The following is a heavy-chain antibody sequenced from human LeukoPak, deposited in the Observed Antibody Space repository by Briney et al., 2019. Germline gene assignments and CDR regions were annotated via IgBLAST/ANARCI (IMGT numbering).Heavy chain of an antibody. CDR3: TQHSTPKPSYYYYYYMDV. Sequence: PSQTLSLTCAISGDSVSSNSAAWNWIRQSPSRGLEWLGRTYYRSKWYNDYAVSVKSRITINPDTSKNQFSLQLNSVTPEDTAVYYCTQHSTPKPSYYYYYYMDVWGKGTTVTVSS. J-gene: IGHJ6*03. V-gene: IGHV6-1*01. CDR1: GDSVSSNSAA. D-gene: IGHD2-15*01. CDR2: TYYRSKWYN.